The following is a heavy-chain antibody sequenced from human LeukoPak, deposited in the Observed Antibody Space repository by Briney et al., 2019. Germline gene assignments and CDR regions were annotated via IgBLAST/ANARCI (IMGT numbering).Heavy chain of an antibody. V-gene: IGHV1-46*01. J-gene: IGHJ6*04. CDR1: GYTFTSYY. CDR2: LNPSGGST. Sequence: GASVKVSCKASGYTFTSYYMHWVRQAPGQGLEWMGILNPSGGSTSYAQKFQGRVTMTRDTSTSTVYMELSSLRSEDTAVYYCARDIVVVPAATEDYYYYGMDVWGKGTTVTVSS. D-gene: IGHD2-2*01. CDR3: ARDIVVVPAATEDYYYYGMDV.